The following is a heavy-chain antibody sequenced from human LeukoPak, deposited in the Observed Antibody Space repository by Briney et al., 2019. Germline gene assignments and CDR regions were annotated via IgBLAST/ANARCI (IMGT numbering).Heavy chain of an antibody. CDR3: ARGPSHGAFDI. CDR2: IDPNSGGT. V-gene: IGHV1-2*02. CDR1: GYTFTDYY. Sequence: GASVKVSCKASGYTFTDYYIHCLRQAPGQGLEWMGCIDPNSGGTDYAQKLQGRVTMTRGTSIDTVHMELSRLRSDDTAVYYCARGPSHGAFDIWGQGTMVTVSS. J-gene: IGHJ3*02.